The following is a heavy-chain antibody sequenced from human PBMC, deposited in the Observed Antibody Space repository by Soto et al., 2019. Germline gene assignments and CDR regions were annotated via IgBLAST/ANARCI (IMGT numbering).Heavy chain of an antibody. CDR2: IHYSGST. Sequence: QLQLQESGPGLVKPSETLSLTCPVSGDSVTFSDYYWGWIRQPPGKGLEWIGSIHYSGSTYYNPSLKSRVTISGDTSKKQCSLKLTSVTAADAAVYYCAAHDSGGYYAEYWGQGTLVTVSA. D-gene: IGHD3-22*01. CDR1: GDSVTFSDYY. CDR3: AAHDSGGYYAEY. V-gene: IGHV4-39*01. J-gene: IGHJ4*02.